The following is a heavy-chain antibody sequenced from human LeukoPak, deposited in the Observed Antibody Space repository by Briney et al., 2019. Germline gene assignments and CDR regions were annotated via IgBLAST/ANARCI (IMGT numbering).Heavy chain of an antibody. V-gene: IGHV4-34*01. CDR2: INHSGST. CDR1: GGSFSDYY. Sequence: SETLSLTCAVYGGSFSDYYWSWIRQHPGKGLEGIGEINHSGSTNYNPSLKSRVTISVDTSKNQFSLKLSSVTAADTAVYYCARGTSHSSRMDVWGQGTTVTVSS. CDR3: ARGTSHSSRMDV. J-gene: IGHJ6*02. D-gene: IGHD2-15*01.